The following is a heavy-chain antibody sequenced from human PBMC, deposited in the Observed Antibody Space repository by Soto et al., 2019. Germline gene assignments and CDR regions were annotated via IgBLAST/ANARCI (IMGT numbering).Heavy chain of an antibody. CDR2: IYHSGST. CDR1: GGSISSSNW. Sequence: SETLSLTCAVSGGSISSSNWWSWVRQPPGKGLEWIGEIYHSGSTNYNPSLKSRVTISVDMSTGTVYMELSSLRSGDTAVYYCAATIIAGGGSGYYGLDVWGQGTTVTVSS. V-gene: IGHV4-4*02. J-gene: IGHJ6*02. D-gene: IGHD2-15*01. CDR3: AATIIAGGGSGYYGLDV.